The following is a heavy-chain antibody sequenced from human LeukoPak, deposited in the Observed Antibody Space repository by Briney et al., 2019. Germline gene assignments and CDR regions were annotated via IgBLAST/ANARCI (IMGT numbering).Heavy chain of an antibody. CDR1: GFTFSSYW. Sequence: PGGSLRLSCAASGFTFSSYWMHWVRQAPGKGLVWVSRIDSDGSSTSYADSVKGRFTISRDNAKNTLYLQMNSLRAEDTAVYYCARESGDQLLPYYYYYYGMDVWGKGTTVTVSS. CDR2: IDSDGSST. D-gene: IGHD2-2*01. V-gene: IGHV3-74*01. CDR3: ARESGDQLLPYYYYYYGMDV. J-gene: IGHJ6*04.